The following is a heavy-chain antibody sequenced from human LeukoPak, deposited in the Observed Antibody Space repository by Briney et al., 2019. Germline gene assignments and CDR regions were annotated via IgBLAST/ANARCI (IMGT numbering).Heavy chain of an antibody. D-gene: IGHD2-21*01. Sequence: PSETLSLSCSVSGDSVTSYYYSWIRQPPGKGLEWIGHVSYDGTTNYTPSLRSRVIMAVDTAKNNISLRLTSVTAADTAIYYCARLDCFGDCCYNHWGQGTRVTVSS. CDR3: ARLDCFGDCCYNH. CDR1: GDSVTSYY. CDR2: VSYDGTT. V-gene: IGHV4-59*08. J-gene: IGHJ4*02.